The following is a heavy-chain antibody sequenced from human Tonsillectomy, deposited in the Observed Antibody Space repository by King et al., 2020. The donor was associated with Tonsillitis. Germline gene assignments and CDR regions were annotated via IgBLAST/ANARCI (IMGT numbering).Heavy chain of an antibody. D-gene: IGHD3-10*01. J-gene: IGHJ6*02. CDR3: ARDRGGSELLHGLDV. CDR1: GFTFSDYY. V-gene: IGHV3-11*06. CDR2: ISTSSSFT. Sequence: VQLVESGGGLVKPGGSLRLSCAASGFTFSDYYMTWIRQAPGKGLEWVSSISTSSSFTNYTDSGKGRFTISRDNSKNSLNLQMNSLRAEDTAVYYWARDRGGSELLHGLDVWGQGTTVTVSS.